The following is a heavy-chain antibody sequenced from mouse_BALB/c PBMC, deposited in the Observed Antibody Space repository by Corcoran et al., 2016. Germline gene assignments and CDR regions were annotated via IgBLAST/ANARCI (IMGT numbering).Heavy chain of an antibody. V-gene: IGHV14-3*02. J-gene: IGHJ2*01. D-gene: IGHD2-3*01. CDR3: ARDDLDY. CDR2: IDPANGNT. CDR1: RLHIKDTY. Sequence: EVQLQQSGAELVEPGASVEVLCTACRLHIKDTYMHCVEQRPEQGLEWSGRIDPANGNTKYDPKFQGKATITADTSSNTAYLQLSSLTSEDTAVYYCARDDLDYWGQGTTLTVSS.